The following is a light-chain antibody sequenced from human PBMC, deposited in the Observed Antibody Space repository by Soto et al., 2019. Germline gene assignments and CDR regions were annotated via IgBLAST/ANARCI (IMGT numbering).Light chain of an antibody. Sequence: QLVLSQPPSASGTPGQRITISCFGSSSNIGSNYVFWYQQLPRTAPKLLIYKNNQRPSGVPDRFSGSKSATSASLAISGLRSEDEADYYCAAWDDSLTGHWVFGGGTKLTVL. CDR1: SSNIGSNY. J-gene: IGLJ3*02. CDR3: AAWDDSLTGHWV. CDR2: KNN. V-gene: IGLV1-47*01.